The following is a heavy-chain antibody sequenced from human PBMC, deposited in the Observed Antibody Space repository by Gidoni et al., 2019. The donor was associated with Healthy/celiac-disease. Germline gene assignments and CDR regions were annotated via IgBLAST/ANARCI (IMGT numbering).Heavy chain of an antibody. Sequence: QLQLQESCPGLVNPSETLSLTCTVSGGSISSSSYYWGWIRQPPGKGLECIGNIFYSGSTFYNPSIKSRVTISVDTSKNQFSLRLSSVTDADTAVYYCARLVDYGDYIDYWGQGTLVTVSS. V-gene: IGHV4-39*01. CDR2: IFYSGST. J-gene: IGHJ4*02. D-gene: IGHD4-17*01. CDR1: GGSISSSSYY. CDR3: ARLVDYGDYIDY.